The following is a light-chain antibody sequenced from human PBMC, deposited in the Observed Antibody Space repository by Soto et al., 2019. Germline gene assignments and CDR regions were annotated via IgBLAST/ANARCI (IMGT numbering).Light chain of an antibody. Sequence: QSALTQPASVSGSPGQSITISCTGTSSDVGGYNYVSWYQHHPGKAPKLIIYDVSNRPSGVSIRFSGSKSDNTASLTISGLQPEDEADYHCSSYTTSNTRQIVFGTGTKATV. CDR1: SSDVGGYNY. J-gene: IGLJ1*01. CDR2: DVS. CDR3: SSYTTSNTRQIV. V-gene: IGLV2-14*03.